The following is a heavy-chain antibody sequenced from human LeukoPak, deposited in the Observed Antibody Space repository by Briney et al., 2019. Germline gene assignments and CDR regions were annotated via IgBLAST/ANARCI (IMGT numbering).Heavy chain of an antibody. CDR1: GFTFSSYW. V-gene: IGHV3-7*03. J-gene: IGHJ4*02. D-gene: IGHD5-18*01. CDR3: ARGGYRYGLGF. Sequence: GGSLRLSCAVSGFTFSSYWMSWVRQAPGKGLEWVANIKYDGTEKYYADSVKGRFTISRDKAENSLHLQMNSLRGEDTAVYYCARGGYRYGLGFWSQGTLVTVSS. CDR2: IKYDGTEK.